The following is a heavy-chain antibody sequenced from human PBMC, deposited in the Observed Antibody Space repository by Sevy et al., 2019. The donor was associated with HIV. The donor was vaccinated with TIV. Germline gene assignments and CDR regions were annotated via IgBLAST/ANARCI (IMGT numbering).Heavy chain of an antibody. J-gene: IGHJ6*03. CDR2: IYYSESA. Sequence: SETLSLTCTGSGGSISSYYWSWIRQPPGKGLEWIGYIYYSESANYNPSLKSRVTISVDTSKNQFSLKLSSVTAADAAVYYCARQGRYRIKEYYYYYMDVWGKGTTVTVSS. CDR1: GGSISSYY. D-gene: IGHD5-18*01. V-gene: IGHV4-59*08. CDR3: ARQGRYRIKEYYYYYMDV.